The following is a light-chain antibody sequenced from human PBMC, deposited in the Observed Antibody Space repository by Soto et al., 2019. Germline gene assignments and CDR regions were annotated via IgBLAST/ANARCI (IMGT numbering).Light chain of an antibody. V-gene: IGKV1-12*01. CDR2: YTS. J-gene: IGKJ2*01. Sequence: DFQMTQSPSSVSASVGDRVTITCRASQDISSRVAWYQQKPGKAPTLLIYYTSTLQSGVQSRFSGSGYGTDFSLTITSLQPEDFATYYCQQGNSLPYTFGQGTKLEIK. CDR1: QDISSR. CDR3: QQGNSLPYT.